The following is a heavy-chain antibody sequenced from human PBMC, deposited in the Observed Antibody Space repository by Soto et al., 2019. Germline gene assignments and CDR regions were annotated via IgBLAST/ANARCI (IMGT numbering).Heavy chain of an antibody. D-gene: IGHD3-10*01. CDR2: TYYSGST. V-gene: IGHV4-59*01. CDR3: ARVWGGAFDI. J-gene: IGHJ3*02. Sequence: PSEILSLTCTVSGVSISSYYWSWIRQPPGKGLEWIGYTYYSGSTNYNPSLKSRVTISVDTSKNQFSLKLSSVTAADTAVYYCARVWGGAFDIWGQGTMVTVSS. CDR1: GVSISSYY.